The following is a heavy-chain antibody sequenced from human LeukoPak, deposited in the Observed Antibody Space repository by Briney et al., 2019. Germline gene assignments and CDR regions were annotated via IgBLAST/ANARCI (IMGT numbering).Heavy chain of an antibody. CDR3: ARPSGFYTDDAFDI. Sequence: SETLSLTCTVSGGSISSYYWSWIRQPPGKGLEWIGYIYYSGSTNYNPSLKSRVTISVDTSENQFSLKLSSVTAANTAVYYCARPSGFYTDDAFDIWGQGTMVTVSS. J-gene: IGHJ3*02. CDR2: IYYSGST. D-gene: IGHD3-16*01. V-gene: IGHV4-59*08. CDR1: GGSISSYY.